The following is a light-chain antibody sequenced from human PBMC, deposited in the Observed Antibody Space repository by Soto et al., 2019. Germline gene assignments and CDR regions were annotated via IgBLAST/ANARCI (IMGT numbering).Light chain of an antibody. CDR3: QKYNGAPRG. CDR1: QGISNY. Sequence: DIQMTQSPSSLSASVGDRVTITCRASQGISNYLAWYQQKPGKVPKLLIYAASTLQSGVPSRFSGSGAGTDITLAISSLQPEDVATDYCQKYNGAPRGFGGGTKVEIK. V-gene: IGKV1-27*01. J-gene: IGKJ4*01. CDR2: AAS.